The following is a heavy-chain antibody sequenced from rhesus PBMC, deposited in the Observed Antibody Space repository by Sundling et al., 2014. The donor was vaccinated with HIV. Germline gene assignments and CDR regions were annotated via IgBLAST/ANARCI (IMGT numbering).Heavy chain of an antibody. J-gene: IGHJ6*01. CDR3: TRAHLDWLFDNYGLDS. D-gene: IGHD3-3*01. V-gene: IGHV3-100*01. CDR1: GFTFSSYV. Sequence: DVQLVESGGGLVKPGGSLRLSCVASGFTFSSYVMHWVRQAPGKGLEWVSVIGESGGTIYYADSVKGRFTISRDNAKNSLFLHMNSLSAEDTAVYYCTRAHLDWLFDNYGLDSWGQGVVVTVSS. CDR2: IGESGGTI.